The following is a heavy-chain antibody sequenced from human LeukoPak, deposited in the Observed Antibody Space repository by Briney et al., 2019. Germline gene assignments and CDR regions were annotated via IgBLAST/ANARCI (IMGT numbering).Heavy chain of an antibody. V-gene: IGHV4-39*01. D-gene: IGHD2-21*01. CDR1: GGSISSSSYY. J-gene: IGHJ4*02. CDR3: ARLSILREYYFDY. CDR2: IYYSGST. Sequence: PSETLSPTCTVSGGSISSSSYYWGWIRQPPGKGLEWIGSIYYSGSTYYNPSLKSRVTISVDTSKNQFSLKLSSVTAADTAVYYCARLSILREYYFDYWGQGALVTVSS.